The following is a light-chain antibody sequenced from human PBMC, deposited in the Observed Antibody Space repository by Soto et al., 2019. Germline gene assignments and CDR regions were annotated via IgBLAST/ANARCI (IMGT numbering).Light chain of an antibody. CDR1: QSVSSSY. CDR3: QQYGSSPPRFT. CDR2: GAS. J-gene: IGKJ3*01. Sequence: EIVLTQSPGTLSLSPGERATLSCRASQSVSSSYLAWYQQKPGQAPRLLIYGASSRATGIPDRFSGSGSGTDFTLTISRLEPEDFAVYYWQQYGSSPPRFTFGPGTKGDIK. V-gene: IGKV3-20*01.